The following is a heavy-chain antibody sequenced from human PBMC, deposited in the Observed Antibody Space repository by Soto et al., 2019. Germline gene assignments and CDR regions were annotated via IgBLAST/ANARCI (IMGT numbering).Heavy chain of an antibody. CDR3: AREYPPDYYDSSGYYSVTPNYFDY. V-gene: IGHV1-46*01. CDR2: INPSGGST. CDR1: GYTFTSYY. Sequence: GASVKVSCKASGYTFTSYYMHWVRQAPGQGLEWMGIINPSGGSTSYAQKFQGRVTMTRDTSTSTVYMELSSLRSEDTAVYYCAREYPPDYYDSSGYYSVTPNYFDYWGQGTLVTVSS. D-gene: IGHD3-22*01. J-gene: IGHJ4*02.